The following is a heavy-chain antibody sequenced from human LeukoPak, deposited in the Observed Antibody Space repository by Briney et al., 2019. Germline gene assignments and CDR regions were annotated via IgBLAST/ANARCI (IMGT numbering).Heavy chain of an antibody. V-gene: IGHV1-69*04. CDR1: GGTFSSYA. Sequence: ASVKVSCKASGGTFSSYAISWVRQAPGQGLERMGRISPILGIANYAQKFQGRVTITADKSTSTAYMELSSLRSEDTAVYYCARDRLPYYDSSGYYHFQHWGQGTLVTVSS. J-gene: IGHJ1*01. CDR2: ISPILGIA. D-gene: IGHD3-22*01. CDR3: ARDRLPYYDSSGYYHFQH.